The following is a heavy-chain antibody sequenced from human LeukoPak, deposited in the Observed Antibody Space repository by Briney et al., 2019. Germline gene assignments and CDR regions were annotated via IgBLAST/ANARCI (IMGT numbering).Heavy chain of an antibody. D-gene: IGHD2-15*01. V-gene: IGHV6-1*01. CDR2: TYYRSKWYS. CDR1: GDSVSSNSAA. Sequence: SQTLSLTCAISGDSVSSNSAAWTWIRQSPSRGLEWLGRTYYRSKWYSDYAPSLESRLTINPDTSKNQFSLQLNSVNFEDTAVYFCARGRIESYYDYWGQGTLVTVSP. J-gene: IGHJ4*02. CDR3: ARGRIESYYDY.